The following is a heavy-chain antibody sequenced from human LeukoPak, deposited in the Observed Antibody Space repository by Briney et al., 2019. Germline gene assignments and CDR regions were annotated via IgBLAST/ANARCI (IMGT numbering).Heavy chain of an antibody. CDR1: GFSFSNYK. CDR2: ISSSGRAV. J-gene: IGHJ4*02. CDR3: ARAGTDYYDNSGHYYEVFYFDY. D-gene: IGHD3-22*01. V-gene: IGHV3-48*03. Sequence: PGGSLRLSCAASGFSFSNYKMNWVRQAPGKGLQWVAYISSSGRAVYYADSVRGRFTISRDNAKNSLHLQMNSLRAEDTAVYYCARAGTDYYDNSGHYYEVFYFDYWGQGTLVTVSS.